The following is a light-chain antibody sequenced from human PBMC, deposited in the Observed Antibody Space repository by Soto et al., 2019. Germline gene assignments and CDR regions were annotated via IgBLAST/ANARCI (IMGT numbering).Light chain of an antibody. CDR2: SAS. CDR1: QAISNY. J-gene: IGKJ4*01. Sequence: DIQLTQSPSFLSASVGDRVTITCRASQAISNYLVWYQQKPGKAPKLLIYSASTLQSGVPSRFRGSASGTEFTLTISSLQPEDVAAYYCQQLYTSPLTFGGGTKVEIK. V-gene: IGKV1-9*01. CDR3: QQLYTSPLT.